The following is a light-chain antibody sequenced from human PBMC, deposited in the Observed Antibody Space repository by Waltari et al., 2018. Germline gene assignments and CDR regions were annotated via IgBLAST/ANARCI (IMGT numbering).Light chain of an antibody. CDR2: EVS. J-gene: IGLJ2*01. Sequence: QSALTQPASVSGSPGPSITIPCTGTSRDVGRHNYVSWYQQHPGKAPKLMIYEVSNRPSGVSNRFSGSKSGNTASLTISGLQAEDEADYYCSSYTSSSTVVFGGGTKLTVL. CDR1: SRDVGRHNY. V-gene: IGLV2-14*01. CDR3: SSYTSSSTVV.